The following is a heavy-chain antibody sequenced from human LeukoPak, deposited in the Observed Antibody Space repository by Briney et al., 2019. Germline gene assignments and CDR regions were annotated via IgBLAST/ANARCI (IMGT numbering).Heavy chain of an antibody. CDR2: IYYSGSI. Sequence: PSETLSLPCTVSGGSLSSSSYYWGWIRQPPGKGLEWIVSIYYSGSINNNPSLKSRVTISVDTSRNQFSLKLNSVTAADTAVYYCARRRTMFGYFAGEFDYWGQGTLVTVSS. CDR1: GGSLSSSSYY. V-gene: IGHV4-39*01. J-gene: IGHJ4*02. D-gene: IGHD3-10*02. CDR3: ARRRTMFGYFAGEFDY.